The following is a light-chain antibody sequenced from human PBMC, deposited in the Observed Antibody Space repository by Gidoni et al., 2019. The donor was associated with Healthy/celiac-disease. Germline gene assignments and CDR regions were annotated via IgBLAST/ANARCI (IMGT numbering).Light chain of an antibody. V-gene: IGLV2-11*01. CDR2: DVS. Sequence: QSALTQPRSVSGSPGQSVTISCTGTSSDVGGYNYVSWYQQHPGKAPKLMLYDVSKRPSVVPYRFSGSKSGNTASLTISGLQAEDDADYYCCSYAGSYTFYVFGTGTKVTVL. CDR1: SSDVGGYNY. CDR3: CSYAGSYTFYV. J-gene: IGLJ1*01.